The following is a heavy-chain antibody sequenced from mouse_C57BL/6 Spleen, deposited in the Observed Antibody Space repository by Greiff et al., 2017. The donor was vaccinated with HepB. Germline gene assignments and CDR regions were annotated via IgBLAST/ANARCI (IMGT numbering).Heavy chain of an antibody. CDR3: ARHDLPH. D-gene: IGHD2-4*01. CDR2: ISSGGSYT. CDR1: GFTFSSYG. Sequence: EVKLMESGGDLVKPGGSLKLSCAASGFTFSSYGMSWVRQTPDKRLEWVATISSGGSYTYYPDSVKGRFTISRDNAKNTLYLQMSSLKSEDTAMYYCARHDLPHWGQGTLVTVSA. V-gene: IGHV5-6*01. J-gene: IGHJ3*01.